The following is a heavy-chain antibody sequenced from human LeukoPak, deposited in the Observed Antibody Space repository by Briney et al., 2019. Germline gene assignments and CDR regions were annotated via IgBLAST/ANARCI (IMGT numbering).Heavy chain of an antibody. CDR2: INTDGSIT. D-gene: IGHD3-22*01. V-gene: IGHV3-74*01. CDR1: GFTFSDYW. CDR3: ARDFFHSSESRPFDY. J-gene: IGHJ4*02. Sequence: PGGSLRLSCAASGFTFSDYWIHWVRQAPGKGLVWVSRINTDGSITNYADSVKGRFSICRDNAKNTLYLQMSSLRAEDTAVYYCARDFFHSSESRPFDYWGQGILVTVSS.